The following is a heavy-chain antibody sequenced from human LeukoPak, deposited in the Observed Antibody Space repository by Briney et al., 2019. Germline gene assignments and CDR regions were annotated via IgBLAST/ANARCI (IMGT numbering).Heavy chain of an antibody. CDR3: ARLLLYGSGIGSRDAFDI. CDR2: INPNSGGT. J-gene: IGHJ3*02. Sequence: GASVKVSRKASGYTFTGYYMHWVRQAPGQGLEWMGRINPNSGGTNYAQKFQGRVTMTRDTSISTAYMELSRLRSDDTAVYYCARLLLYGSGIGSRDAFDIWGQGTMVTVSS. CDR1: GYTFTGYY. V-gene: IGHV1-2*06. D-gene: IGHD3-10*01.